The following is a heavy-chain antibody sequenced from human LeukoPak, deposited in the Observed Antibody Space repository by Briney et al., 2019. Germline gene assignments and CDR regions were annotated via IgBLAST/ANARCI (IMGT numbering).Heavy chain of an antibody. J-gene: IGHJ5*02. V-gene: IGHV4-31*03. CDR3: ARDPRGDITGTTFDR. Sequence: SETLSLTCTLSGGSITSGRYYWTWIRQHPQRGLEWIGYVSHSGSTNYNSSLKSRLTISADTSKNQFYPGLTSVTAADTAVYYCARDPRGDITGTTFDRWGQGTLVTVSS. CDR1: GGSITSGRYY. D-gene: IGHD1-20*01. CDR2: VSHSGST.